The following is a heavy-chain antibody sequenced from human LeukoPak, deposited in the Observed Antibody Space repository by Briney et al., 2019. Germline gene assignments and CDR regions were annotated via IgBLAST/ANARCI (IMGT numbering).Heavy chain of an antibody. CDR2: IYYSGST. D-gene: IGHD2-21*01. Sequence: SDTLSLTCAVSGYSISSSNWWSWIRQPPGKGLEWIGYIYYSGSTNYNPSLKSRVTISVDTSKNQFSLKLSSVTAADTAVYYCARASTIGGDFDYWGQGTLVTVSS. CDR3: ARASTIGGDFDY. J-gene: IGHJ4*02. CDR1: GYSISSSNW. V-gene: IGHV4-28*03.